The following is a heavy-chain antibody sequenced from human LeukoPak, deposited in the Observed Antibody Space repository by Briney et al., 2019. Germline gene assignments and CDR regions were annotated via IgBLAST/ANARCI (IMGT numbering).Heavy chain of an antibody. J-gene: IGHJ6*02. V-gene: IGHV1-8*01. CDR1: GYTFTSYD. CDR2: MNPNSGNT. Sequence: ASVKVSCKASGYTFTSYDINWVRQATGQGLEWMGWMNPNSGNTGYAQKFQGRVTMTRNTSISTAYMELSSLRSEDTAVYYCARGYDLWSGYYYYGMDVWGQGTTVTVSS. D-gene: IGHD3-3*01. CDR3: ARGYDLWSGYYYYGMDV.